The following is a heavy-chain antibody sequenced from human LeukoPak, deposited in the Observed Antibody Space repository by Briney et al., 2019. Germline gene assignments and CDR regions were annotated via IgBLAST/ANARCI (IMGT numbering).Heavy chain of an antibody. Sequence: SGPTLVNPTQPLTLTCTFSGFSLRTSGVGVGWIRQPPGKALEWLALIYWDDDKRYSPSLKSRLTITKDTSKNQVVLTMTNMDPVDTATYYCARLTMVRGVIITRYFDYWGQGTLVTVSS. J-gene: IGHJ4*02. CDR1: GFSLRTSGVG. CDR2: IYWDDDK. V-gene: IGHV2-5*02. CDR3: ARLTMVRGVIITRYFDY. D-gene: IGHD3-10*01.